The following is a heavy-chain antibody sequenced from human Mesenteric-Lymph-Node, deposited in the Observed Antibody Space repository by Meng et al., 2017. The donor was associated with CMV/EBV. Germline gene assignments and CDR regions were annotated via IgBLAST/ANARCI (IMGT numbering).Heavy chain of an antibody. D-gene: IGHD6-6*01. J-gene: IGHJ6*02. CDR1: RGTFSSYT. CDR3: ARGANSSSSEYYYYYGMDV. CDR2: IIPILGIA. V-gene: IGHV1-69*02. Sequence: SVKVSCKASRGTFSSYTISWVRQAPGQGLEWMGRIIPILGIANYAQKFQGRVTITADKSTSTAYMELSSLRSEDTAVYYCARGANSSSSEYYYYYGMDVWGQGTTVTVSS.